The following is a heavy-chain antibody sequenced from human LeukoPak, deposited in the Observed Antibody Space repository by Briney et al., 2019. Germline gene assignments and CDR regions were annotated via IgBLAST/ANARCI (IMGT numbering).Heavy chain of an antibody. V-gene: IGHV3-48*01. D-gene: IGHD3-10*01. J-gene: IGHJ6*03. CDR1: GFTFSSYS. Sequence: GGSLRLSCAASGFTFSSYSMNWVRQAPGKGLEWVSYISSSSSTIYYADSVKGRFTISRDNAKNSLYLQMNSLRAEDTAVYYCAKEGKYYYASGSYYYYYMDVWGKGTTVTISS. CDR2: ISSSSSTI. CDR3: AKEGKYYYASGSYYYYYMDV.